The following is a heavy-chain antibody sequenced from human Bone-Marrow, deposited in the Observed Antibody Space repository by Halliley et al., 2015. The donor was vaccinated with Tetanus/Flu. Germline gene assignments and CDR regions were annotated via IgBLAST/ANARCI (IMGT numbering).Heavy chain of an antibody. CDR3: ARRGKISYFDY. V-gene: IGHV4-59*01. D-gene: IGHD3-3*01. J-gene: IGHJ4*02. CDR1: HGSISGFY. Sequence: TLSLTCTVSHGSISGFYWSWIRQSPGKGLEWIGYIYYSGSTNYNPSLKSRGTMSVDTSENQFSLKLTSVTAADTAVYYCARRGKISYFDYWGLGTLVTVSS. CDR2: IYYSGST.